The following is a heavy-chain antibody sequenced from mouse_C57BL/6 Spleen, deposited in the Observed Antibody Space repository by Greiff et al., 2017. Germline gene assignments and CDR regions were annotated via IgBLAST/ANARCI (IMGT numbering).Heavy chain of an antibody. CDR3: ARSRHGSSSYYFDY. V-gene: IGHV1-80*01. CDR1: GYAFSSYW. D-gene: IGHD1-1*01. J-gene: IGHJ2*01. CDR2: IYPGDGDT. Sequence: VKVVESGAELVKPGASVKISCKASGYAFSSYWMNWVKQRPGKGLEWIGQIYPGDGDTNYNGKFKGKATLTADKSSSTAYMQLSSLTSEDSAVYFCARSRHGSSSYYFDYWGQGTTLTVSS.